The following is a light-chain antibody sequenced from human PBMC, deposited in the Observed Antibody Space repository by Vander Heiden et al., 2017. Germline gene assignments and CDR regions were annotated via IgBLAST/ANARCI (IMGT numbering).Light chain of an antibody. V-gene: IGLV1-47*01. Sequence: QSVLTQPPSASGTPGPRVTTSCSGSSSHIGSNYVYWYQQLPGTAPKLLIYRNNQRPSGGPDRFSGSKSGTSASLAISGLRSEDEADYYCAAWDDSLSGVVFGGGTKLTVL. CDR2: RNN. CDR3: AAWDDSLSGVV. CDR1: SSHIGSNY. J-gene: IGLJ2*01.